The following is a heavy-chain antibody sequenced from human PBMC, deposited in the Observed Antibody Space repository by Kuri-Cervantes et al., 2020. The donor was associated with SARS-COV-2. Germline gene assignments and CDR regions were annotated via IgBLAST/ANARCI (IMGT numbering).Heavy chain of an antibody. CDR2: IIPIFGTA. CDR3: ASLPAYDILTGYYKLGVDY. V-gene: IGHV1-69*13. Sequence: SVKVSCKASGGTFSSYAISWVRQAPGQGLEWMGGIIPIFGTANYAQKFQGRVTITADESTSTAYMELSSLRSEDTAVYYCASLPAYDILTGYYKLGVDYWGQGNLVNVSS. D-gene: IGHD3-9*01. CDR1: GGTFSSYA. J-gene: IGHJ4*02.